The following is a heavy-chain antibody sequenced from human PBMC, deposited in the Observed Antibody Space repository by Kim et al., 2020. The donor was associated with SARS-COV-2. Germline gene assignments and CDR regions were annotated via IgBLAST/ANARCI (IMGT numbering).Heavy chain of an antibody. V-gene: IGHV4-59*13. CDR3: ARGRVGQLATFDY. CDR1: GGSISSYY. D-gene: IGHD6-6*01. J-gene: IGHJ4*02. CDR2: IYYSGST. Sequence: SETLSLTCTVSGGSISSYYWSWIRQPPGKGLEWIGYIYYSGSTNYNPSLKSRVTISVDTSKNQFSLKLSSVTAADTAVYYCARGRVGQLATFDYWGQGTLVTVSS.